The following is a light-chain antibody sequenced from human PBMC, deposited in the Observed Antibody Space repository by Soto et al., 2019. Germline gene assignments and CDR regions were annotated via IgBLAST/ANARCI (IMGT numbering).Light chain of an antibody. J-gene: IGKJ1*01. CDR3: QQYGSTLRT. V-gene: IGKV3-11*01. CDR1: QSVSSY. CDR2: EAS. Sequence: EIVLTQSPATLSLSPGERATLSCRTSQSVSSYLAWYQQKPGQAPRLLIYEASNRATGIPARFSGSGSGTDLTLTISSLEPEDFAVYYCQQYGSTLRTFGQGTKVDIK.